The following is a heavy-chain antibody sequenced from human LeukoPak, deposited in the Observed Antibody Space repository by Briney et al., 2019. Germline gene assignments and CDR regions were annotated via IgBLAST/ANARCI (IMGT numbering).Heavy chain of an antibody. D-gene: IGHD2-15*01. CDR3: ARRRIVVVAATPGHNWFDP. V-gene: IGHV4-39*01. CDR1: GGSISSSSYY. Sequence: TSETLSLTCTVSGGSISSSSYYWGWIRQPPGKGLEWIGSIYYSGSTYYNLSLKSRVTISVDTSKNQFSLKLSSVTAADTAVYYCARRRIVVVAATPGHNWFDPWGQGTLVTVSS. CDR2: IYYSGST. J-gene: IGHJ5*02.